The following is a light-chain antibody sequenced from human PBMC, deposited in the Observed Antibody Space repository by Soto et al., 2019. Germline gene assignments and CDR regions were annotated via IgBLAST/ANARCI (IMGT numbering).Light chain of an antibody. CDR3: QQRSNWSLT. CDR2: DAS. Sequence: EIVLTQSPATLSLSPGERATLSCGASQSVSSYLAWYQQKPGQAPRLLIYDASNRATGIPARFSGSGSGTDFTLTISSLEPEDFAVYYCQQRSNWSLTFGGGTKVEIK. J-gene: IGKJ4*01. V-gene: IGKV3-11*01. CDR1: QSVSSY.